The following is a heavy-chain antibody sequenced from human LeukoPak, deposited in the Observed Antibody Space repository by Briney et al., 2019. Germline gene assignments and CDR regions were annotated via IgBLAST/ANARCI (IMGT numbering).Heavy chain of an antibody. J-gene: IGHJ4*02. CDR3: AKGSGITLVRDLDY. Sequence: GGSLRLSCAASGFTLDDYAMHWVRQPPGKGLEWVSGISWNSETLGYAASVKGRFTISRDNAKNSLYLQMNSLRADDTALYYCAKGSGITLVRDLDYWGQGTLVTVSS. D-gene: IGHD3-10*01. CDR2: ISWNSETL. V-gene: IGHV3-9*01. CDR1: GFTLDDYA.